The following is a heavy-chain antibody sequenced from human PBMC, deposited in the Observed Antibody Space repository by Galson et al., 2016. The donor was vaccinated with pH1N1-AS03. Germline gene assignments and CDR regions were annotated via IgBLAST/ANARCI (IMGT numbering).Heavy chain of an antibody. CDR2: IYHAGKS. D-gene: IGHD2/OR15-2a*01. Sequence: SETLSLTCSDSGVSITSYYWNWIRQPPGKGLEWIGFIYHAGKSEHNPSLTSRVTMSVDTSKNHFSLELSSLSAADTAVYYCARAGIEDAFDIWGQGTMVTVSS. V-gene: IGHV4-59*01. J-gene: IGHJ3*02. CDR3: ARAGIEDAFDI. CDR1: GVSITSYY.